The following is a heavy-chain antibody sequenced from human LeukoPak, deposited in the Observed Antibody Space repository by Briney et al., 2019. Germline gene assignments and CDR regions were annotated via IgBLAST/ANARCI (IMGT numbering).Heavy chain of an antibody. CDR3: ARGQGYCSGGSCSGPGVFDH. V-gene: IGHV3-23*01. J-gene: IGHJ4*02. CDR1: GFTFSSYA. Sequence: GGSLRLSCAASGFTFSSYAMSWVRQAPGKGLEWVSAISGSGGSTYYADSVKGRFTISRDNSKNTLYLQMNSLRAEDTAVYYCARGQGYCSGGSCSGPGVFDHWGQGTLVTVSS. D-gene: IGHD2-15*01. CDR2: ISGSGGST.